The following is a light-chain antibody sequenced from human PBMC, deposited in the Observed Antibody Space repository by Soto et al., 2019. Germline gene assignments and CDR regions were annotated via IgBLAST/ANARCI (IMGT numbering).Light chain of an antibody. J-gene: IGKJ1*01. Sequence: AIRMTQSPSSLSASTGDRVTITCRASQGISSYLAWYQQKTGKAPKLLIYAASTLQSGVPSRFSGSGSGTDFTLTISCLQSEDFATYYCQQYYSYWTFGQGTKVEIK. V-gene: IGKV1-8*01. CDR2: AAS. CDR1: QGISSY. CDR3: QQYYSYWT.